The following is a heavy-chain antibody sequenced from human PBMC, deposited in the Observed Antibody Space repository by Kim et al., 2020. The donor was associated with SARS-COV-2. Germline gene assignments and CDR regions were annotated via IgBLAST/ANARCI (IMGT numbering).Heavy chain of an antibody. D-gene: IGHD4-17*01. J-gene: IGHJ4*02. CDR1: GFTFSSYA. V-gene: IGHV3-23*01. CDR2: IIGSGGST. CDR3: AKDLDYGDYAPIDY. Sequence: GGSLRLSCAASGFTFSSYAMSWVRQAPGKGLEWVSAIIGSGGSTYYADSVKGRFTISRDNSKNTLYLQMNSLRAEDTAVYYCAKDLDYGDYAPIDYWGQGTLVTVSS.